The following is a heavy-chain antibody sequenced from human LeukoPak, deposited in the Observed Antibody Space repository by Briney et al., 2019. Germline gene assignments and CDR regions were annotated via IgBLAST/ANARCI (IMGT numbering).Heavy chain of an antibody. D-gene: IGHD5-24*01. CDR3: ARGKETATN. Sequence: SGTLSLTCTVSGGSISGYYWSWIRQPPGKGLEWIGYIYYSGSSNYIPSLKGRVTISADKSKNQFSLKLTSVTAADTAVYYCARGKETATNWGQGTLVTVS. CDR2: IYYSGSS. V-gene: IGHV4-59*01. CDR1: GGSISGYY. J-gene: IGHJ4*02.